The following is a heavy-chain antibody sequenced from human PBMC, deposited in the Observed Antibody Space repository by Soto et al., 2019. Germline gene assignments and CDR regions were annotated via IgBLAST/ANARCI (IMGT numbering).Heavy chain of an antibody. J-gene: IGHJ4*02. Sequence: GGSLRLSCAASGFTFSSYAMSWVRQAPGKGLEWVSAISGSGGSTYYADSVKGRFTIPRDNSKNTLYLQMNSLRAEDTAVYYCAKADHHHTVRHFDYWGQGTLVTVSS. CDR3: AKADHHHTVRHFDY. D-gene: IGHD3-10*01. V-gene: IGHV3-23*01. CDR1: GFTFSSYA. CDR2: ISGSGGST.